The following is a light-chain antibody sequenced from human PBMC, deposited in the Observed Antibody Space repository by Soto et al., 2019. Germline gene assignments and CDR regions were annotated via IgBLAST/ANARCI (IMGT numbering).Light chain of an antibody. CDR1: RSISSSY. J-gene: IGKJ2*01. CDR3: QQYGGSPPFT. Sequence: VLTQSPGTLSLSPGERATISCRASRSISSSYLAWYQHKPGQAPRLLIYGASSWATGIPHRFSGSGSGTDFTLTISRLEPEDCGMYYCQQYGGSPPFTFGQGTRLEIK. CDR2: GAS. V-gene: IGKV3-20*01.